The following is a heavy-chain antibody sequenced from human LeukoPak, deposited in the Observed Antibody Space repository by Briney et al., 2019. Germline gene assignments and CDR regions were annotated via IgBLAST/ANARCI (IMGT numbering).Heavy chain of an antibody. CDR3: ARSKTIAARDALDY. D-gene: IGHD5-12*01. Sequence: PSETLSLTCTVSGGSISSHYWSWIRQPPGKGLEWIGYIYYSGSTNYNPSLKSRVTISVDTSKNQFSLKLSSVTAADTAVYCCARSKTIAARDALDYWGQGTLVTVSS. J-gene: IGHJ4*02. CDR2: IYYSGST. CDR1: GGSISSHY. V-gene: IGHV4-59*11.